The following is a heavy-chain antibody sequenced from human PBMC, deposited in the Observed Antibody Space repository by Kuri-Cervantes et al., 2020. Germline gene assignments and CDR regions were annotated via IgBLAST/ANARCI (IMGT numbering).Heavy chain of an antibody. V-gene: IGHV3-23*01. Sequence: GESLKISCAASGFTFSSYWMHWVRQAPGKGLEWVSAISGSGGSTYYADSVKGRFTISRDNSKNTLYLQMNSLRAEDTAVYYCAKSAIRRNDYWGQGTLVTVSS. CDR3: AKSAIRRNDY. CDR1: GFTFSSYW. J-gene: IGHJ4*02. D-gene: IGHD3-3*01. CDR2: ISGSGGST.